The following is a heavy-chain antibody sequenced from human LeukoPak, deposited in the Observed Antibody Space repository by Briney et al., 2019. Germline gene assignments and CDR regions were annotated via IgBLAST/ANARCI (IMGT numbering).Heavy chain of an antibody. Sequence: PGGSLRLSCAASGFTFSSYAMSWVRQAPGKGLEWVSAISSSGSSTYYADSVKGRFTISRDNSKNTLYLQMNSLRAEDTAVYYCAKVSSGSYCGVDYWGQGTLVTVSS. J-gene: IGHJ4*02. CDR2: ISSSGSST. CDR1: GFTFSSYA. D-gene: IGHD1-26*01. CDR3: AKVSSGSYCGVDY. V-gene: IGHV3-23*01.